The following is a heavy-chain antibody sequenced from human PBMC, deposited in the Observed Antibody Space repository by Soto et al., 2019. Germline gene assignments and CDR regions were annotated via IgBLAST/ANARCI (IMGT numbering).Heavy chain of an antibody. V-gene: IGHV1-46*01. CDR2: ISLYHHST. CDR3: ARELYSCGGDCPYYIDY. J-gene: IGHJ4*02. CDR1: GYTFTDYF. Sequence: QAQLVQSGAEVQKPGASVRLSCKTSGYTFTDYFIHWVRQAPGQGIEWMGIISLYHHSTSYAQKFQGRLTVTNDTSTTTVYMELSSLTSEDTSVYWCARELYSCGGDCPYYIDYWGQGTLVTVSS. D-gene: IGHD2-21*02.